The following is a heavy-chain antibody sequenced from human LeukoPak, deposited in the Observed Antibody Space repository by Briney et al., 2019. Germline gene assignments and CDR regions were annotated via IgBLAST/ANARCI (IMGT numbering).Heavy chain of an antibody. CDR3: ARRANSGWSNYYYYYMDV. CDR1: GYTFTSYA. CDR2: INTNTGNP. Sequence: ASVKVSCKASGYTFTSYAMNWVRQAPGQGLEWMGWINTNTGNPTYAQGFTGRFVFSLDTSVSTAYLQISSLKAEDTAVYYCARRANSGWSNYYYYYMDVWGKGTTVTVSS. J-gene: IGHJ6*03. V-gene: IGHV7-4-1*02. D-gene: IGHD6-19*01.